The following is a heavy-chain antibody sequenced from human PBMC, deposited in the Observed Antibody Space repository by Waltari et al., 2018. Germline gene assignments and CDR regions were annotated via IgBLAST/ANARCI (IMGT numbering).Heavy chain of an antibody. D-gene: IGHD4-17*01. CDR1: GYSFTSYW. CDR3: ARLGDYGDYRHWYFDL. CDR2: IYPGDSDT. V-gene: IGHV5-51*01. Sequence: EVHLAQSGAEVKKPGKSVKISCEGSGYSFTSYWIGWVRQMPGKGLEWMGIIYPGDSDTRYNPSFQGQVTISADKSINTAYLHWSSLKASDTAMYYCARLGDYGDYRHWYFDLWGRGTLVTVSS. J-gene: IGHJ2*01.